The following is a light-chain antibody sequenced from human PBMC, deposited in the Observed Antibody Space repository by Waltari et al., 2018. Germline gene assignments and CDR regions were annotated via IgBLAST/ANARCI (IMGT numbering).Light chain of an antibody. CDR3: QTGGHGTWV. CDR1: SGHSSNI. V-gene: IGLV4-69*01. Sequence: QLVLTQSPSASASLGASVKLTCTLSSGHSSNIIAWLQQQPEKGPRYSMKVNSDGSHSKGDEIPDRFSCSSAGAERYLTISTVQSEDEADYYCQTGGHGTWVFGGGTKLTVL. J-gene: IGLJ3*02. CDR2: VNSDGSH.